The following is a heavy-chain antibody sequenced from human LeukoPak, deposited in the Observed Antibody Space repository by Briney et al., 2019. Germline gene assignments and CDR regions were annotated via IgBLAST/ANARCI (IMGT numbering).Heavy chain of an antibody. CDR2: ISHDGSNK. V-gene: IGHV3-30*03. Sequence: PGRSLRLSCAASGFTFSTYGMHWVRQAPGKGLEWVSVISHDGSNKYYADSVKGRFTISRDNSKNTLYLQMNSLRAEDTAVYYCARDRGYSSGCIDYWGQGTLVTVSS. CDR3: ARDRGYSSGCIDY. CDR1: GFTFSTYG. D-gene: IGHD6-19*01. J-gene: IGHJ4*02.